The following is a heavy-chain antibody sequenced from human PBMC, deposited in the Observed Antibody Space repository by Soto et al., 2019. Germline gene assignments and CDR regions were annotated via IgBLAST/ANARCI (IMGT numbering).Heavy chain of an antibody. CDR2: IYSGGNT. D-gene: IGHD3-9*01. CDR3: ARHAWLEN. J-gene: IGHJ4*02. V-gene: IGHV3-53*02. CDR1: GFSVSGDT. Sequence: EVQLVETGGGLIYPGGSLRLSCAASGFSVSGDTMNWVRQAPGKGLEWISAIYSGGNTNDAGSVKGRFTISRDTSKNTLYLQMNSLRVEDTAVYSCARHAWLENWGQGTLVTVSS.